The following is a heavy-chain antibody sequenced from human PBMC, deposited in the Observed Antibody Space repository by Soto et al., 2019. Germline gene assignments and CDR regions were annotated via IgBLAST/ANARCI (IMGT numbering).Heavy chain of an antibody. D-gene: IGHD2-21*01. J-gene: IGHJ4*02. V-gene: IGHV3-11*06. CDR2: ISTTRNYT. CDR1: GFTFSDHF. Sequence: GGSLRLSCIVSGFTFSDHFMTWVRQAPGKGLEWVSDISTTRNYTKYADSVKGRFSMSRDNARNSVYLQMNRLRADDTAVYYCARVSRDYHLYYFDYWGQGALVTVSS. CDR3: ARVSRDYHLYYFDY.